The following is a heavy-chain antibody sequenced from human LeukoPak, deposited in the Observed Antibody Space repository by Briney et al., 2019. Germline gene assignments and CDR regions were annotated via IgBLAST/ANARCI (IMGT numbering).Heavy chain of an antibody. CDR2: ISSSSSTI. V-gene: IGHV3-48*04. CDR1: GFTFSTYG. Sequence: GGSLRLSCAASGFTFSTYGMNWVRQAPGKGLEWVSYISSSSSTIYYADSVKGRFTISRDNAKNSLYLQMNSLRAEDTAVYYCARVGIAGPDYYYYYMDVWGKGTTVTVSS. CDR3: ARVGIAGPDYYYYYMDV. D-gene: IGHD6-13*01. J-gene: IGHJ6*03.